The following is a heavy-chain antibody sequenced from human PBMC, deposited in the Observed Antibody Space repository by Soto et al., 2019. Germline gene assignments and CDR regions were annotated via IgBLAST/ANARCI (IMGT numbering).Heavy chain of an antibody. D-gene: IGHD2-2*02. CDR3: AKRVNPQYLYYFDY. V-gene: IGHV3-23*01. CDR1: GFTFSSYA. Sequence: EVQLLESGGGLVQPGGSLRISCAASGFTFSSYAMSWVRQAPGKGLEWVSAISGSGGSTYYADSVKGRFTISRDNSKNTLYLQMNSLRAEYTAVYYCAKRVNPQYLYYFDYWGQGTLVTVSS. J-gene: IGHJ4*02. CDR2: ISGSGGST.